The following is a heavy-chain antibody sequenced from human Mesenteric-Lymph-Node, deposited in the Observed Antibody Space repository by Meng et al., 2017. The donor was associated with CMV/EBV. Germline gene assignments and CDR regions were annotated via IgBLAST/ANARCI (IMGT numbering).Heavy chain of an antibody. J-gene: IGHJ4*02. Sequence: GESLKIPCAASGFTFERNGMHWVRQAPGKGLEWVAVIWYDGSNEEYADSVKGRFTVSRDNSKNTLYLQMNSLRAEDTAVYYCARWGFGKIMDYWGQGTQVTVSS. CDR2: IWYDGSNE. D-gene: IGHD3-3*01. CDR3: ARWGFGKIMDY. V-gene: IGHV3-33*01. CDR1: GFTFERNG.